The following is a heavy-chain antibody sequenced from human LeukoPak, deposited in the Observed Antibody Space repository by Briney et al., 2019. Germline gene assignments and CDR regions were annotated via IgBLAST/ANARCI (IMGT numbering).Heavy chain of an antibody. J-gene: IGHJ5*02. CDR1: GYTFTSYD. D-gene: IGHD6-19*01. V-gene: IGHV1-8*01. Sequence: ASVKVFCKASGYTFTSYDINWVRQATAQGLEWMGWMNPNSGNTGYAQKFQGRDTMTRNTSISTAYMELRSLRSEDAAVYYCARGVFETKPGIAVAFFRFDPWGQGTLVTVSS. CDR3: ARGVFETKPGIAVAFFRFDP. CDR2: MNPNSGNT.